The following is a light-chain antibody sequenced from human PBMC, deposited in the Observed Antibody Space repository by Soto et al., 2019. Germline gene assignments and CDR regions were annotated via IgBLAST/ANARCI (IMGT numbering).Light chain of an antibody. V-gene: IGKV1D-12*01. CDR2: GAT. Sequence: DVQVTQSPSFVSASVGDRVTITCRASQGIGTWLAWYQVKPGKAPNLLTYGATNLQSGVPSRFSGSGLGTHFTLTIFNLQPEDFATYYCQQTNSFPITFGQGTRLDI. J-gene: IGKJ5*01. CDR3: QQTNSFPIT. CDR1: QGIGTW.